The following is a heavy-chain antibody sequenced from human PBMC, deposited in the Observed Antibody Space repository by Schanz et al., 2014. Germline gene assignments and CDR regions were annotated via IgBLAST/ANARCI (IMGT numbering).Heavy chain of an antibody. D-gene: IGHD3-10*01. V-gene: IGHV3-23*04. CDR2: ISHSGGSK. J-gene: IGHJ4*02. CDR1: GFTFSKYW. Sequence: EVQLVESGGGLVQPGGSLRLSCGGSGFTFSKYWMSWVRQAPGKGLEWVSSISHSGGSKYYADSVKGRFTMSRDNSKNTLYLQMNSLRAEDTAVYYCARANYRRKINFDYWGRGTLVTVSS. CDR3: ARANYRRKINFDY.